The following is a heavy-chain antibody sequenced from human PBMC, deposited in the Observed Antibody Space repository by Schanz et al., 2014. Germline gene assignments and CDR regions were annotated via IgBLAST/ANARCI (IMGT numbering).Heavy chain of an antibody. J-gene: IGHJ3*01. D-gene: IGHD3-3*01. CDR1: GYTFPSYV. V-gene: IGHV1-46*01. Sequence: QVQLVQSGREVKKPGASVKVSCKASGYTFPSYVISWVRQAPGQGLEWMGRIYLSDGSTRYAQKFQGRVTVTRDTSTTPAYIALSSLISEDTALYYCGRSRDDSYHSRGQGTTVTFSS. CDR3: GRSRDDSYHS. CDR2: IYLSDGST.